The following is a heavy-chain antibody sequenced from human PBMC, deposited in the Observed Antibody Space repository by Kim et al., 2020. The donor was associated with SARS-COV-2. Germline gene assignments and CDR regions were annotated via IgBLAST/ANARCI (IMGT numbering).Heavy chain of an antibody. D-gene: IGHD6-13*01. CDR3: VKGGQLY. CDR1: GFPFSNYW. V-gene: IGHV3-7*03. Sequence: GGSLRLSCAASGFPFSNYWLHWVRQAPGKGLEWVANINQDGSQKYYVASVKGRFTISRDNAKNSVYLQMNSLRAEDTAVYYCVKGGQLYWGQGSLFFVS. J-gene: IGHJ4*02. CDR2: INQDGSQK.